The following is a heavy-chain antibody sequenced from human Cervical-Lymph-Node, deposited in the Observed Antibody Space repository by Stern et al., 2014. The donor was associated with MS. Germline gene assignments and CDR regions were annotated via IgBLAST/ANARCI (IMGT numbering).Heavy chain of an antibody. CDR1: GYAFTGFF. D-gene: IGHD3-22*01. V-gene: IGHV1-2*06. CDR2: LDPNSDDP. Sequence: VQLVESGAKMKKPGASVKVSCKASGYAFTGFFIHWVRQVPGQGLEWMGRLDPNSDDPTYAQNFQDRVTLTSDTSISTAYLELSRLTSADTAVYYRAREATRIVVGIDYWGQGTQVTVSS. CDR3: AREATRIVVGIDY. J-gene: IGHJ4*02.